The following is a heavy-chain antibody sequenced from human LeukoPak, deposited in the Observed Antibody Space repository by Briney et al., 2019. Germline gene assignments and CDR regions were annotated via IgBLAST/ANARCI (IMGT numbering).Heavy chain of an antibody. CDR1: GFTFDDYA. CDR2: ISWNSGSI. D-gene: IGHD3-10*01. J-gene: IGHJ4*02. CDR3: ARFPTRDYYGSGNRFDY. Sequence: PGRSLRLSCAASGFTFDDYAMHWVRQAPGKGLEWVSGISWNSGSIGYADSVKGRFTISRDNAKNLLYLQMNSLRAEDTAVYYCARFPTRDYYGSGNRFDYWGQGALVTVSS. V-gene: IGHV3-9*01.